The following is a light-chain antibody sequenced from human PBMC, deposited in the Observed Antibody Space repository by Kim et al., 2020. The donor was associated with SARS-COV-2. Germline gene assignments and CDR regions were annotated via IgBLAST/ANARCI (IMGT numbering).Light chain of an antibody. J-gene: IGLJ2*01. V-gene: IGLV2-14*04. CDR3: SSYTSSSTLV. CDR1: SSDVGGYTY. CDR2: DVS. Sequence: GQSVTISCTGTSSDVGGYTYVSWYQQHPGKAPKIMIYDVSKRPSGVSHRFSGSKSGNTASLTISGLQAEDEADYYCSSYTSSSTLVFGGGTQLTVL.